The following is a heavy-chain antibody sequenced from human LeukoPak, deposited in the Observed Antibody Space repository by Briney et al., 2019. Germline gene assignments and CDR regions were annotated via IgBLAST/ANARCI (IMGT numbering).Heavy chain of an antibody. V-gene: IGHV4-59*01. CDR2: IYYSGST. CDR1: GGSTSSYY. CDR3: ARAVSAAALPMDV. J-gene: IGHJ6*03. D-gene: IGHD2-2*01. Sequence: PSETLSLTCTVSGGSTSSYYWSWIRQPPGKGLGWIGYIYYSGSTNYNPSLKSRVTISVDTSKNQFSLKLSSVTAADTAVYYCARAVSAAALPMDVWGKGTTVTVSS.